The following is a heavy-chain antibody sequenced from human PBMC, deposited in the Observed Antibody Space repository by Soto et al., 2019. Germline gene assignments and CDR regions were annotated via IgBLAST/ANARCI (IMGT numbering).Heavy chain of an antibody. J-gene: IGHJ5*02. V-gene: IGHV1-2*04. CDR1: GYTFTGYY. Sequence: ASVKVSCKASGYTFTGYYMHWVRQAPGQGLEWMGWINPNSGGTNYAQKFQGWVTMTEDTSTDTAYMELSSLRSEDTAVYYCATEYYYGSGSRGWFDPWGQGTLVTVSS. CDR3: ATEYYYGSGSRGWFDP. CDR2: INPNSGGT. D-gene: IGHD3-10*01.